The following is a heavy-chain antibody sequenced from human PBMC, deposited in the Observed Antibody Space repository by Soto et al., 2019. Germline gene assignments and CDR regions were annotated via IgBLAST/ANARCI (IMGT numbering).Heavy chain of an antibody. CDR2: IKQDGSEK. Sequence: EVQLVESGGGLVQPGGSLRLSCAASGFTFSSYWRSWVRQAPGKGLEWVANIKQDGSEKYYVDSVKGRFTISRDNAKNSLYLQMNSLRAEDTAVYYCARDGVYWGQGTLVTVSS. CDR1: GFTFSSYW. D-gene: IGHD3-16*01. CDR3: ARDGVY. J-gene: IGHJ4*02. V-gene: IGHV3-7*01.